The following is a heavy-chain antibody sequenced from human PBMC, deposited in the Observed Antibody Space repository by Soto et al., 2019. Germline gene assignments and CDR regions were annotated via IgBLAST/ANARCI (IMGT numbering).Heavy chain of an antibody. CDR1: GYTFTGYF. CDR2: INSNSGAT. J-gene: IGHJ5*02. Sequence: QVQLVQSGAEVKKPGASVKVSRKASGYTFTGYFMHWVRQAPGQGLEWMGWINSNSGATKYAQKFQGRVTLSRDTSISTAYMELSGLRSDDTAVYYCARGGGTILAPLPWGQGTLVTVSS. D-gene: IGHD3-3*01. V-gene: IGHV1-2*02. CDR3: ARGGGTILAPLP.